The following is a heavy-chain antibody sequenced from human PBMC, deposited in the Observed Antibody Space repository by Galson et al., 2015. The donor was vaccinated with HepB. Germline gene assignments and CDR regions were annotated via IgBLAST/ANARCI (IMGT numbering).Heavy chain of an antibody. D-gene: IGHD3-10*01. V-gene: IGHV5-51*01. CDR3: ATRRGPGAYDAFDV. J-gene: IGHJ3*01. Sequence: QSGAEVKKPGESLKISCKGSGYTYSNYYIAWVRQVPGKGLEWMGVIYPGDSDTRYSPSFQGQVTMSADKSISSAYLQWSSLKASDTAMYYCATRRGPGAYDAFDVWGQGTMSIVSS. CDR1: GYTYSNYY. CDR2: IYPGDSDT.